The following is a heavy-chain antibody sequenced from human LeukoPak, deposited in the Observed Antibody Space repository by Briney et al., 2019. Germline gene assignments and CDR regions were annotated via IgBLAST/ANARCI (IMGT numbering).Heavy chain of an antibody. D-gene: IGHD3-22*01. CDR1: GFSFSGHW. CDR2: IKQDGSAK. J-gene: IGHJ4*02. V-gene: IGHV3-7*04. CDR3: ARDPPPDDSSGYLDY. Sequence: GSLRLSCAASGFSFSGHWMNWVRQPPGKGLEWVANIKQDGSAKYYVESVKGRFTISRDNAKNSLYLQMSGLRAEDTAVYYCARDPPPDDSSGYLDYWGQGTLVTVSS.